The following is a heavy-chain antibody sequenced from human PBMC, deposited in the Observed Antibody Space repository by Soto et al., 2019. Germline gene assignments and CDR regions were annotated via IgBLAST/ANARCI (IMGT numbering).Heavy chain of an antibody. J-gene: IGHJ6*02. D-gene: IGHD3-3*01. CDR2: INHSGTT. Sequence: SETLSLTCAVSGGSFSGYSWTWLRQSPGKGLEWIGEINHSGTTDYNPALKSRVTMPVDTSKNQFSLRVRSVTAAYTAVYYCARARFDSWSHIYYGLDVWGQGTTVTVSS. CDR1: GGSFSGYS. V-gene: IGHV4-34*01. CDR3: ARARFDSWSHIYYGLDV.